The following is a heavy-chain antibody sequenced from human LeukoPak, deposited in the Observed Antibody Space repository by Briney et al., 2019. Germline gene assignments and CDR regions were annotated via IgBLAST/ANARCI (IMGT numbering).Heavy chain of an antibody. CDR1: GGSVSSGSYY. D-gene: IGHD2-21*02. J-gene: IGHJ3*02. Sequence: SETLSLTCTVPGGSVSSGSYYWSWIRQPPGKGLEWIGYIYYSGSTNYNPSLKSRVTISVDTSKNQFSLKLSSVTAADTAVYYCARFCGGDCYSAVHAFDIWGQGTMVTVSS. CDR3: ARFCGGDCYSAVHAFDI. CDR2: IYYSGST. V-gene: IGHV4-61*01.